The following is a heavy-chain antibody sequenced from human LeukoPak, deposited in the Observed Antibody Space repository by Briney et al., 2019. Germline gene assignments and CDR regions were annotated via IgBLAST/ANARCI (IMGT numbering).Heavy chain of an antibody. V-gene: IGHV4-39*01. CDR2: IYYSGST. CDR3: ARQSGFDP. J-gene: IGHJ5*02. Sequence: PSETLSLTCTVSGGSISSSSYYWGWIRQPPGKGLEWIGSIYYSGSTYYNPSLKSRVTISVDTSKNQFSLKLSSVTAADTAVYYCARQSGFDPWGQGTLVTVSS. CDR1: GGSISSSSYY.